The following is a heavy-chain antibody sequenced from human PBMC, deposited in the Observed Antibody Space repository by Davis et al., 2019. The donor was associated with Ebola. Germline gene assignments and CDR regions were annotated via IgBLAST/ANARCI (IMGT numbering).Heavy chain of an antibody. CDR2: ISWNSGSI. V-gene: IGHV3-9*01. CDR3: ARAVNYYYYGMDV. J-gene: IGHJ6*04. D-gene: IGHD4-17*01. Sequence: PGGSLRLSCAASGFTFDDYAMHWVRQAPGKGLEWVSGISWNSGSIGYADSVKGRFTISRDNAKNSLYLQMNSLRAEDTAVYYCARAVNYYYYGMDVWGKGTTVTVSS. CDR1: GFTFDDYA.